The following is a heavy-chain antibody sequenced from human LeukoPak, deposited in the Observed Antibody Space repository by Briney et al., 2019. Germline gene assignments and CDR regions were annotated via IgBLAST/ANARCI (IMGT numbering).Heavy chain of an antibody. V-gene: IGHV1-2*02. D-gene: IGHD6-13*01. Sequence: ASVKVSCKASGYTFTGYYMHWVRQAPGQGLEWMGWINPNSGGTNYAQKFQGRVTMTRDTSISTAYMELSRLRSDDTAVYYCARDLEQQLVNYYYYGMDAWGQGTTVTVSS. J-gene: IGHJ6*02. CDR3: ARDLEQQLVNYYYYGMDA. CDR2: INPNSGGT. CDR1: GYTFTGYY.